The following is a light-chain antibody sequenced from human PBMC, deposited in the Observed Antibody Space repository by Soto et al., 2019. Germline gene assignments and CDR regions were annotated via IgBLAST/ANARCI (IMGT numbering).Light chain of an antibody. CDR2: DVS. CDR3: CSYAGSSWV. J-gene: IGLJ2*01. CDR1: SSDVGGYNY. V-gene: IGLV2-11*01. Sequence: QSVLTQPRSVSGSPGQSVTISCTGTSSDVGGYNYVSWYQQHPGKAPKLMIYDVSKRPSGVPDRFSGSKSDNTASLTISGLQAEDEADYYCCSYAGSSWVFGGGTKVTVL.